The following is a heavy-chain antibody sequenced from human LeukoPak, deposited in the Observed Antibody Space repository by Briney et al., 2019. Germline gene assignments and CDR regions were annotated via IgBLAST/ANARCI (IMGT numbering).Heavy chain of an antibody. CDR2: ISGSGGST. CDR3: AKVLIGTHDAFDI. CDR1: GFTFSSYA. J-gene: IGHJ3*02. V-gene: IGHV3-23*01. D-gene: IGHD3-16*01. Sequence: TGGSLRLSCAASGFTFSSYAMSWVRQAPGKGLEWVSAISGSGGSTYCADSVKGRFTISRDNSKNTLYLQMNSLRAEDTAVYYCAKVLIGTHDAFDIWGQGTMVTVSS.